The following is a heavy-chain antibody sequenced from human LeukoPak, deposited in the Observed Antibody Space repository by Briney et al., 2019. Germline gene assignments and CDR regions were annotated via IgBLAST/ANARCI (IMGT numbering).Heavy chain of an antibody. V-gene: IGHV3-11*04. CDR1: GFSFCDYY. CDR3: ARLYGGYSFDAFDI. J-gene: IGHJ3*02. CDR2: ISGSGSTI. Sequence: GGSLRLSXTASGFSFCDYYMSWIRQAPGKGLQWLSYISGSGSTIYYADSVKGRFTISRDNARNSLYLQMNSLRAEDTAVYYCARLYGGYSFDAFDIWGQGTMVTASS. D-gene: IGHD5-18*01.